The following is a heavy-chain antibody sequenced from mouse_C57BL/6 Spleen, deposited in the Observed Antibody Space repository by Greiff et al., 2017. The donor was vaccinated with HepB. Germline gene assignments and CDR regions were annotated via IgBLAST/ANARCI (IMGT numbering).Heavy chain of an antibody. CDR1: GYTFTSYW. D-gene: IGHD2-4*01. J-gene: IGHJ3*01. Sequence: QVQLQQPGAELVRPGSSVKLSCKASGYTFTSYWMDWVKQRPGQGLEWIGNIYPSDSETHYNQKFKDKATLTVDKSSSTAYMQLSSLTSEDSAVYYCARSGDYDVGFAYWGQGTLVTVSA. CDR2: IYPSDSET. V-gene: IGHV1-61*01. CDR3: ARSGDYDVGFAY.